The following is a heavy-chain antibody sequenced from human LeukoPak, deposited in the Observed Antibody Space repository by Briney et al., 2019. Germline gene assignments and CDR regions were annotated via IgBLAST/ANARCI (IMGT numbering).Heavy chain of an antibody. D-gene: IGHD5-12*01. CDR3: ASQTYSGYDLN. CDR1: GFTFSSYS. CDR2: ISSSGSTI. V-gene: IGHV3-48*04. J-gene: IGHJ4*02. Sequence: GGSLRLSCAASGFTFSSYSMNWVRQAPGKGLEWVSYISSSGSTIYYADSVKGRFTISRDNAKNSLYLQMNSLRAEDTAVYYCASQTYSGYDLNWGQGTLVTVSS.